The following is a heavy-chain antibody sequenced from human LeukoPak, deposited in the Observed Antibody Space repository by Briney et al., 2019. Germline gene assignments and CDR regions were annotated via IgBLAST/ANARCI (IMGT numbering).Heavy chain of an antibody. Sequence: GGSLRLSCAASGFTFSSYSMNWVRQAPGKGLEWISSITIGSYIYYADSVKGRFTISRHNAKNSLYLQMNSLRAEDTAVYYCARDPWGVDSSGYYNDYWGQGTLVTVSS. J-gene: IGHJ4*02. D-gene: IGHD3-22*01. CDR1: GFTFSSYS. CDR2: ITIGSYI. CDR3: ARDPWGVDSSGYYNDY. V-gene: IGHV3-21*01.